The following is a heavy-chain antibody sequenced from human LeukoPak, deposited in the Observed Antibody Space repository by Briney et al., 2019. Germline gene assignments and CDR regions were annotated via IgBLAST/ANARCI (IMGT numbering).Heavy chain of an antibody. Sequence: SQTFSLTCAISGDSVSSNSAAWNWIRQSPSRGLEWLGRTYYRSKWYNDHAISVKSRITINPDTSKNQFSLQLNSVTPEDTAVYYCAREPESCSSTYCYLDYWGQGTLVTVSS. V-gene: IGHV6-1*01. CDR1: GDSVSSNSAA. D-gene: IGHD2-2*01. CDR3: AREPESCSSTYCYLDY. J-gene: IGHJ4*02. CDR2: TYYRSKWYN.